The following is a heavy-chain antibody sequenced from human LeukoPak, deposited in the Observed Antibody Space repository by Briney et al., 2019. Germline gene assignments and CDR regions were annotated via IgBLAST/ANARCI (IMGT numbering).Heavy chain of an antibody. CDR2: ISAYNGNT. CDR1: GYTFTSYG. V-gene: IGHV1-18*01. J-gene: IGHJ6*03. Sequence: ASVKVSCKASGYTFTSYGISWVRQAPGQGLECMGWISAYNGNTNYAQTLQGRVTMTTDTSTSTGYMKLRSLRSDDTAVYYGATARVGYYYMDVWGKGTTVTVSS. D-gene: IGHD1-26*01. CDR3: ATARVGYYYMDV.